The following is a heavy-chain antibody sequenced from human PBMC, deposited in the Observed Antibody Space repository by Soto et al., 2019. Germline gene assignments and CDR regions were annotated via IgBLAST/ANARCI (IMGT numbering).Heavy chain of an antibody. CDR1: GYSFTIYW. J-gene: IGHJ6*02. CDR2: IDPSDSYT. Sequence: PGESLKISCKGSGYSFTIYWISWVRQMPGKGLEWMGRIDPSDSYTNYSPSFQGHVTISADKSISTAYLQWSSLKASDTAMYYCARTPXQYSSGPSATYYYGMDVWGQGTTVTVSS. D-gene: IGHD6-19*01. V-gene: IGHV5-10-1*01. CDR3: ARTPXQYSSGPSATYYYGMDV.